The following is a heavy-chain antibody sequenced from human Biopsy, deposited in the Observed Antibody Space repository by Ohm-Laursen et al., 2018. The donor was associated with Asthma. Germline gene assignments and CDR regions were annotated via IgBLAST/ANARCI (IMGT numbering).Heavy chain of an antibody. V-gene: IGHV4-39*01. Sequence: GTLSLTCPVSGGSITSSSYYWGWIRQPPGKGMEWIGSMYHSGSPYYHPSLKSLATISVDTSKNHLSLKMSSVTAADTAVYFCVRHQYSSSWSTFDYWGQGALVTVSS. CDR2: MYHSGSP. J-gene: IGHJ4*02. CDR3: VRHQYSSSWSTFDY. D-gene: IGHD3-22*01. CDR1: GGSITSSSYY.